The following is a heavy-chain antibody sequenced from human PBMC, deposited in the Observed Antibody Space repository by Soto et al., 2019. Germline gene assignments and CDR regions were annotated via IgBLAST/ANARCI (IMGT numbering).Heavy chain of an antibody. D-gene: IGHD6-13*01. V-gene: IGHV4-34*01. J-gene: IGHJ6*02. CDR3: ARAYSAVKGKGGMDV. CDR2: INHSGST. Sequence: PSETLSLTCAVYGGSFSGYYWSWIRQPPGKGLEWIGEINHSGSTNYKPSLKRRVTMSLDTSKNQFSLKVYSVTAADTAVYFCARAYSAVKGKGGMDVWGQGTTVTVSS. CDR1: GGSFSGYY.